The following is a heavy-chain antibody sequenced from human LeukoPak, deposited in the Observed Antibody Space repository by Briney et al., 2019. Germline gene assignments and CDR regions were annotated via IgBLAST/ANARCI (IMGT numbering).Heavy chain of an antibody. CDR2: IYTSGST. CDR3: ARRYFDYYDSSGYWFDP. D-gene: IGHD3-22*01. CDR1: GGSISSGSYY. Sequence: PSQTLSLTCTVSGGSISSGSYYWSWIRQPAGKGLEWIGRIYTSGSTNYNPSLKSRVTISVDTSKNQFSLKLSSVTAADTAVYYCARRYFDYYDSSGYWFDPWGQGTLATVSS. V-gene: IGHV4-61*02. J-gene: IGHJ5*02.